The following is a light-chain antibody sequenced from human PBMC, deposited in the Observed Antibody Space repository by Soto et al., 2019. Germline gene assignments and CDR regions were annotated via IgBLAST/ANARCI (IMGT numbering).Light chain of an antibody. Sequence: DIVMTQSPDSLAVSLGERATINCKSSQSVLYSSNNRNYLAWYQQKPRQPPKLLIYWASTRESGVPDRFSGSGSGTDFTITISSLQAEDVAVYYCQQYYSPPLTFGGGTKGEIK. J-gene: IGKJ4*01. CDR3: QQYYSPPLT. CDR2: WAS. CDR1: QSVLYSSNNRNY. V-gene: IGKV4-1*01.